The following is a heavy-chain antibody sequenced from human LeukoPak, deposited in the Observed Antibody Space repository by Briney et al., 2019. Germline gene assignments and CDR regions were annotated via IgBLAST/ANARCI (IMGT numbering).Heavy chain of an antibody. CDR2: INHSGST. Sequence: SETLSLTCAVYGGSFSGYYWSWIRQPPGKGLEWIGEINHSGSTNYNPSLKSRVTISVDTSKNQFSLKLSSVTAADTAVYYCARVCYGDSHSPDAFDIWGQGTMVTVSS. J-gene: IGHJ3*02. D-gene: IGHD4-17*01. V-gene: IGHV4-34*01. CDR1: GGSFSGYY. CDR3: ARVCYGDSHSPDAFDI.